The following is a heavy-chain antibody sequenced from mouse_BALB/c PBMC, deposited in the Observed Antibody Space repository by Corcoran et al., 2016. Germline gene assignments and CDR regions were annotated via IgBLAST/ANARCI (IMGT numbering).Heavy chain of an antibody. CDR3: ARSPLTGLFAY. CDR1: GYTFTSYW. CDR2: INPSTGYT. Sequence: QVQLQQSGAELVKPGASVKMSCKASGYTFTSYWMHWVKQRPGQGLEWIGYINPSTGYTEYNQKFKDKATLTADKSSSTAYMQLSSLTSEDSAVYYCARSPLTGLFAYWGQGTLVTVSA. V-gene: IGHV1-7*01. D-gene: IGHD4-1*01. J-gene: IGHJ3*01.